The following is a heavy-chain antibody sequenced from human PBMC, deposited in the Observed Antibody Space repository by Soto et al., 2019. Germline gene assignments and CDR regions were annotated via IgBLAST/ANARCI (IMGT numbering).Heavy chain of an antibody. CDR3: AKELLQWLGGSAPFDY. CDR1: GFSFSSYA. J-gene: IGHJ4*02. CDR2: ISPTGGST. V-gene: IGHV3-23*01. D-gene: IGHD6-19*01. Sequence: EVQLLESGGGLVHPGGSLRLSCATSGFSFSSYAMTWLRQAPGKGLEWVSTISPTGGSTYYADSVTGRFTISRDDSKNTLYLHMNSLRAEDTATYYCAKELLQWLGGSAPFDYWGQGTLVTVSS.